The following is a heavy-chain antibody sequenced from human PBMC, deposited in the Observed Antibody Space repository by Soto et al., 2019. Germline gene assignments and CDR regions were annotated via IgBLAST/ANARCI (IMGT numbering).Heavy chain of an antibody. CDR2: IAGEGVST. J-gene: IGHJ4*02. CDR3: IRDLRSGDF. V-gene: IGHV3-74*01. Sequence: EVQLVESGEGLVQPGGSLRLSCAASGFTFSRYWMHWVRQAPGKGLVWVSRIAGEGVSTNYADSVKGRFTASRDNAKNTVYQEMSSLRAEDTAVYYCIRDLRSGDFWGQGTLVTVSS. CDR1: GFTFSRYW. D-gene: IGHD6-19*01.